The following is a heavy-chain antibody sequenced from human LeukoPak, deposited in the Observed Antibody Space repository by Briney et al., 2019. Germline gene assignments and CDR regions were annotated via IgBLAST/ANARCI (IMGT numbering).Heavy chain of an antibody. CDR3: AKGVGSTGSYFDY. CDR1: GFTFSSYG. D-gene: IGHD1-26*01. V-gene: IGHV3-30*18. Sequence: AGGSLRLSCSVSGFTFSSYGMHWVRQAPGKGLEWVAVISYDASNKYYADSVKGRFTISRDNSKNTQYLQMNSLRGEDTAVYYCAKGVGSTGSYFDYWGQGTLVTVSS. CDR2: ISYDASNK. J-gene: IGHJ4*02.